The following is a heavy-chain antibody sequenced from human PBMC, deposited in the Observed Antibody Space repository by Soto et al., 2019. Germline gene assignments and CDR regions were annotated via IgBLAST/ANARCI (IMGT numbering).Heavy chain of an antibody. D-gene: IGHD3-10*01. CDR2: IKTYTQGGAT. J-gene: IGHJ4*02. CDR1: GFSFSNAW. Sequence: EVQLAESGGGLVKPGGSLRLSCVASGFSFSNAWMNWVRQTPEKGLEWVGRIKTYTQGGATQYPASVKGRFLISMDDLKDAVYLEMSSLKVEETAVYYCRGGDLGGDFDFWGLGTVFTVSS. V-gene: IGHV3-15*01. CDR3: RGGDLGGDFDF.